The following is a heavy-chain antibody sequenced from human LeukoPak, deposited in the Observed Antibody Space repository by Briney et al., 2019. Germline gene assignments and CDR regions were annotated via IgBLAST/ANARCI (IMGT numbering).Heavy chain of an antibody. CDR1: GGTFSSYA. CDR2: IIPIFGTA. Sequence: GASVEVSCKASGGTFSSYAISWVRQAPGQGLEWMGGIIPIFGTANYAQKFQGRVTITADESTSTAYMELSSLRSEDTAVYYCARAMPTMSDYVWGSYRPHYFDYWGQGTLVTVSS. J-gene: IGHJ4*02. D-gene: IGHD3-16*02. CDR3: ARAMPTMSDYVWGSYRPHYFDY. V-gene: IGHV1-69*13.